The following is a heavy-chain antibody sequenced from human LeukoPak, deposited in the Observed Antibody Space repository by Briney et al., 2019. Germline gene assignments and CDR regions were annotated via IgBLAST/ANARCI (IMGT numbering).Heavy chain of an antibody. D-gene: IGHD5-12*01. CDR3: ASNMRGYSGYDCDDAFDI. CDR1: GYTFTSYG. Sequence: EASVKVSCKASGYTFTSYGISWVRQAPGQGLEWMGWINPNSGGTNYAQKLQGRVTMTTDTSTSTAYMELRSLKSDDTAVYYCASNMRGYSGYDCDDAFDIWGQGTMVTVSS. V-gene: IGHV1-18*01. CDR2: INPNSGGT. J-gene: IGHJ3*02.